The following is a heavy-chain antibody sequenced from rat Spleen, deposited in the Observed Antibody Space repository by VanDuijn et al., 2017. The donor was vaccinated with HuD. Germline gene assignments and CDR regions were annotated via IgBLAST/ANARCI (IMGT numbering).Heavy chain of an antibody. Sequence: EVQLVESGGGLVQPGRSLKLSCEASGFIFSNNYMAWVRQAPTKGLEWVAYISAGGTSTYYRDSVKGRFTISRDNAKSTLYLQMDSLRSEDTATYYCITGTFWGQGVMVTVSS. V-gene: IGHV5-27*01. CDR3: ITGTF. J-gene: IGHJ2*01. CDR1: GFIFSNNY. CDR2: ISAGGTST.